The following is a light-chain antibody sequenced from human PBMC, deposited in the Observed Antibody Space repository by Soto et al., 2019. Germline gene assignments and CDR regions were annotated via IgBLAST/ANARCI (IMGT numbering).Light chain of an antibody. CDR1: TGAVTSGYY. CDR2: STS. J-gene: IGLJ2*01. V-gene: IGLV7-43*01. Sequence: QTVVTQEPSLTVSPGGTVTLTCASSTGAVTSGYYPNWFQQKPGQAPRALIYSTSNTHSWTPARFSGALLGGKAALTLAGVQQEDEAEYYCLIYYGGAQVFGGGTKLTVL. CDR3: LIYYGGAQV.